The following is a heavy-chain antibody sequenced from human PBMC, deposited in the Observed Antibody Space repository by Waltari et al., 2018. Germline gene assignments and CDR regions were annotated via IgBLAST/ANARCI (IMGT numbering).Heavy chain of an antibody. J-gene: IGHJ4*02. CDR1: GFTFSTYG. CDR3: ARDRDFGASGPYHFAF. V-gene: IGHV3-30*03. CDR2: ISYRGGNR. Sequence: QLHLVESGGGVVQSGRSLRLSCEGSGFTFSTYGMHWVRQAPGKGLEWVALISYRGGNRVYLDSVKGRFTISRDNSKNTLYLQMTNLTSDDTAVYFCARDRDFGASGPYHFAFWGQGTLVTVSS. D-gene: IGHD3-9*01.